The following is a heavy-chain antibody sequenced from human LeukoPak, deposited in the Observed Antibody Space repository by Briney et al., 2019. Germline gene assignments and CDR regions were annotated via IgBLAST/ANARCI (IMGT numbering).Heavy chain of an antibody. CDR3: ARSTRSSGWSFDL. CDR2: IYYSGST. V-gene: IGHV4-39*01. Sequence: PSETLSLTCTVSGGSISSSSYYWGWIRQPPGKGLEWIGSIYYSGSTYYNPPLKSRVTISVDTSKNQFSLKLSSVTAADTAVYYCARSTRSSGWSFDLWGRGTLVTVSS. J-gene: IGHJ2*01. CDR1: GGSISSSSYY. D-gene: IGHD6-19*01.